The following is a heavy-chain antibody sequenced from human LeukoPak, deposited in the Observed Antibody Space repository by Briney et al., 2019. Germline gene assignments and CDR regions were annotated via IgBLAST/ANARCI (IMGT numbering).Heavy chain of an antibody. CDR2: IYYSGST. Sequence: SETLSLTCTVSGVSISSYYWSWIRQPPGKGLEWIGYIYYSGSTNYNPSVKSRVTISVDTSKNQFSLKLSSVTAADTAVYYCARGPRGGYDSSGYSYYWGQGTLVPVSS. CDR3: ARGPRGGYDSSGYSYY. V-gene: IGHV4-59*08. CDR1: GVSISSYY. D-gene: IGHD3-22*01. J-gene: IGHJ4*02.